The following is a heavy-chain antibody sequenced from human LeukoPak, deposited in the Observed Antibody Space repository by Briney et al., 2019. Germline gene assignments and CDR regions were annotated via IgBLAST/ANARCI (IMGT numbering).Heavy chain of an antibody. CDR3: AGGFVRYFDWLLYHFDY. CDR1: GFTFSSYW. Sequence: GGSLRLSCAASGFTFSSYWMSWVRQAPGKGLEWVANIKQDGSEKYYVDSVKGRFTISRDNAKNSLYLQMNSLRAEDTAVYCCAGGFVRYFDWLLYHFDYWGQGTLVTVSS. J-gene: IGHJ4*02. V-gene: IGHV3-7*04. D-gene: IGHD3-9*01. CDR2: IKQDGSEK.